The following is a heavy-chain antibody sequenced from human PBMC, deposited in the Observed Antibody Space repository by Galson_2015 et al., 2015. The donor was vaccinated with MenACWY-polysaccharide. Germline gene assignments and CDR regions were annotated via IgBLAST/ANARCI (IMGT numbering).Heavy chain of an antibody. V-gene: IGHV3-23*01. D-gene: IGHD2-2*01. Sequence: SCKVSGYTLTELSLSWVRQAPGKGLEWVSAISGSGGSTYYADSVKGRFTISRDNSKNTLYLQMNSLRAEDTAVYYCAKEDIVVVPAAHNYYYYYMDVWGKGTTVTVSS. CDR3: AKEDIVVVPAAHNYYYYYMDV. CDR1: GYTLTELS. CDR2: ISGSGGST. J-gene: IGHJ6*03.